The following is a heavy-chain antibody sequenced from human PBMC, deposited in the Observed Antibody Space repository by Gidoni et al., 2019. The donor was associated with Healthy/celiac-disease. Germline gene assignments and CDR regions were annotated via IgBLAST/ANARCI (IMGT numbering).Heavy chain of an antibody. Sequence: QAQLQQWGAGLLKPSETLSLTCAVYGGSFSGYYWSWIRQPPGKGLEWIGEINHSGSTNYNPSLKSRVTISVDTSKNQFSLKLSSVTAADTAVYYCARFSHMVRGVRRVSPFDYWGQGTLVTVSS. CDR1: GGSFSGYY. CDR2: INHSGST. D-gene: IGHD3-10*01. J-gene: IGHJ4*02. CDR3: ARFSHMVRGVRRVSPFDY. V-gene: IGHV4-34*01.